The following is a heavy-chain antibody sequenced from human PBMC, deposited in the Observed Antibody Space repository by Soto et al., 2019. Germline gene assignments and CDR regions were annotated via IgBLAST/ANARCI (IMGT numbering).Heavy chain of an antibody. CDR2: INHSGST. V-gene: IGHV4-34*01. CDR3: ARGQRRGGSSGWSL. J-gene: IGHJ4*02. CDR1: GGSFSAYY. D-gene: IGHD6-19*01. Sequence: SETLSLTCAVYGGSFSAYYWSWIRQPPGKGLEWIGEINHSGSTNYNPSLKSRVTISVDTSKNQFSLNLNSVTAADTAVYYCARGQRRGGSSGWSLWGQGTLVTVSS.